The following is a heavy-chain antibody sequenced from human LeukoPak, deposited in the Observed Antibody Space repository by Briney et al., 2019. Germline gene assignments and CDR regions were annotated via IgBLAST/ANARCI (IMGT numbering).Heavy chain of an antibody. CDR3: ARDITHCTNGVCYGSNWFDP. CDR2: IYYSGST. CDR1: GGSISSYY. D-gene: IGHD2-8*01. J-gene: IGHJ5*02. Sequence: SETLSLTCTVSGGSISSYYWSWIRQPPGKGLEWIGYIYYSGSTNYNPSLKSRVTISVDTSKNQFSLKPSSVTAADTAVYYCARDITHCTNGVCYGSNWFDPWGQGTLVTVSS. V-gene: IGHV4-59*01.